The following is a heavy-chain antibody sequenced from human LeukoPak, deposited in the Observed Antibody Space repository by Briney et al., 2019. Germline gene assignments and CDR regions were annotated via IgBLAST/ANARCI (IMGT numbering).Heavy chain of an antibody. CDR3: ATKSDRFLEWKYYYMDV. CDR1: GGTFSSYA. V-gene: IGHV1-69*05. CDR2: IIPIFGTA. J-gene: IGHJ6*03. Sequence: SAKVSCKASGGTFSSYAISWVRQAPGQGLEWMGGIIPIFGTANYAQKFQGRVTITTGESTSTAYMELSSLRSEDTAVYYCATKSDRFLEWKYYYMDVWGKGTTVTVSS. D-gene: IGHD3-3*01.